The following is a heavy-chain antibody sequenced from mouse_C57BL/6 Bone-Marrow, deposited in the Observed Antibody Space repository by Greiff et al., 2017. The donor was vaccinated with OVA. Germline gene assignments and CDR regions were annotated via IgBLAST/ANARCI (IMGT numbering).Heavy chain of an antibody. Sequence: EVQLQQSGPVLVKPGASVKMSCKASGYTFTDYYMNLVKQSHGKSLEWIGVINPYNGGTSYNQKFKGKATLTVDKSSSTAYMELNSLTSEDSAVYYCARNYGSSYVRYFDVWGTGTTVTVSS. CDR2: INPYNGGT. CDR3: ARNYGSSYVRYFDV. D-gene: IGHD1-1*01. V-gene: IGHV1-19*01. CDR1: GYTFTDYY. J-gene: IGHJ1*03.